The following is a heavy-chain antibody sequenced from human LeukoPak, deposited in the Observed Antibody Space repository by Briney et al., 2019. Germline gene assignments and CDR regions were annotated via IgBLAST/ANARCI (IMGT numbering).Heavy chain of an antibody. V-gene: IGHV4-34*01. CDR3: ARGGSRGYQLVINWFDP. J-gene: IGHJ5*02. CDR1: GGSFSGYY. D-gene: IGHD2-2*01. CDR2: INHSGST. Sequence: RSSETLSLTCAVYGGSFSGYYWSWIRQPPGKGLEWIGEINHSGSTNYNPSLKSRVTISVDTSKNQFSLKLSSVTAADTAVYYCARGGSRGYQLVINWFDPWGQGTLVTVSS.